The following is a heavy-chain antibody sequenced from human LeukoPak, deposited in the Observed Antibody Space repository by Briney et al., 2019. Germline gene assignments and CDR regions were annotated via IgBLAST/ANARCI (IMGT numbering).Heavy chain of an antibody. V-gene: IGHV3-23*01. CDR1: GFTFSSYA. CDR2: ISGSGGST. Sequence: GSLRLSCAASGFTFSSYAMSWVRQAPGKGLEWVSAISGSGGSTYYADSVKGRFTISRDNSKNTLYLQMNSLRAEDTAVYYCAKGRRWNGYVDYWGQGTLVTVSS. CDR3: AKGRRWNGYVDY. J-gene: IGHJ4*02. D-gene: IGHD5-24*01.